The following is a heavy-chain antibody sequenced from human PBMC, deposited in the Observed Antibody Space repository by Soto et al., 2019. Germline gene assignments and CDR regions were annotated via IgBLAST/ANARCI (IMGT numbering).Heavy chain of an antibody. CDR3: ARIDTGGYNYYYYGMDA. CDR1: GYSFSTYW. J-gene: IGHJ6*02. CDR2: IHPGDSET. D-gene: IGHD2-8*02. Sequence: PGESLKISCKGSGYSFSTYWIGWVRQMPGKGLEWMGIIHPGDSETTYNPPFQGQVTFSADKSTNTAYLQWSSLKASDTAMYYCARIDTGGYNYYYYGMDAWGQGTTVTVSS. V-gene: IGHV5-51*01.